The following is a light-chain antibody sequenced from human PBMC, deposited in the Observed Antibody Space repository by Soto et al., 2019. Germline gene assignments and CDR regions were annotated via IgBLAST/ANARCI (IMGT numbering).Light chain of an antibody. J-gene: IGLJ1*01. CDR3: SSYTRSSSFYV. CDR2: EVI. CDR1: SSDVGGYNY. V-gene: IGLV2-14*01. Sequence: QSVLTQPASVSGSPGQSITISCTGTSSDVGGYNYVSWYQQHPGKAPKLMIYEVISRPSGVSIRFSGSKSGNTASLTISGLQAEDEADYYCSSYTRSSSFYVFGTGTNVTAL.